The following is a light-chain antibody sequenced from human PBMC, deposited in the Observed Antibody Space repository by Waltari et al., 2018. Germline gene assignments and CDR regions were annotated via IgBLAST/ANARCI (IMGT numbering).Light chain of an antibody. Sequence: EIVMTQSPATPSVSPGERATLSCRASQSVRSNLAWYQQKPGEAPRLLIYGASTRATSVPARFSGSGSGTEFTLTISSLQSEDFAVYYCQQYDSWPPGITFGGGTKVEIK. CDR3: QQYDSWPPGIT. CDR2: GAS. J-gene: IGKJ4*01. V-gene: IGKV3-15*01. CDR1: QSVRSN.